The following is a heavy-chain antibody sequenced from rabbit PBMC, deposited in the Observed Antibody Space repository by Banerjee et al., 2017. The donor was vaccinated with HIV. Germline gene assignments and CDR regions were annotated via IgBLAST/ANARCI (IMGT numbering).Heavy chain of an antibody. CDR2: INAITGKP. J-gene: IGHJ4*01. CDR3: ARDLDDVIGWNFAW. CDR1: GFPFSNKVV. Sequence: QEQVLESGGGLVKPEGSLKLSCTASGFPFSNKVVMCWVRQAPGKGLEWIACINAITGKPVYASWAKGRFTFSKTSSTTVTLQMTGLTAADTAAYFCARDLDDVIGWNFAWWGPGTLVTVS. V-gene: IGHV1S45*01. D-gene: IGHD1-1*01.